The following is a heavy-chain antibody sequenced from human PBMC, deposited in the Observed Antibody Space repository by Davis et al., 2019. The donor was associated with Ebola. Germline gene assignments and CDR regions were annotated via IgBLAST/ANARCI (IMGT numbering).Heavy chain of an antibody. CDR1: GFTFNDHG. Sequence: GESLKISCAASGFTFNDHGMHWVRQAPGKGLEWVAVVSSHGNMKIYLDSVKGRFTISRDNSKNMVYLQMNSLRTEDTALYYCAKVGRQRLVRDGFDIWGQGTMVTVSS. V-gene: IGHV3-30*18. J-gene: IGHJ3*02. CDR3: AKVGRQRLVRDGFDI. D-gene: IGHD6-13*01. CDR2: VSSHGNMK.